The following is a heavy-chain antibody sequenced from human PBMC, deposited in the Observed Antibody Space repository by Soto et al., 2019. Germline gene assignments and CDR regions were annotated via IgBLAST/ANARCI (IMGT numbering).Heavy chain of an antibody. CDR1: GSSISSYY. CDR2: IYYSGST. CDR3: ARERIAAAGTVLSFDP. Sequence: SETLSLTCTVSGSSISSYYWSWIRQPPGKGLEWIGYIYYSGSTNYNPSLKSRVTISVDTSKNQFSLKLSSVTAADTAVYYCARERIAAAGTVLSFDPWGQGTLVTVSS. J-gene: IGHJ5*02. D-gene: IGHD6-13*01. V-gene: IGHV4-59*01.